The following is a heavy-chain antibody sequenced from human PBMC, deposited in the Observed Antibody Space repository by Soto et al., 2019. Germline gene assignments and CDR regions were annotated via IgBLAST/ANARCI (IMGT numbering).Heavy chain of an antibody. CDR3: ARDRSTYGGGGTGEVKENWFDP. J-gene: IGHJ5*02. Sequence: SETLSLTCSVSGGSISRYYWSWIRQPPGKGLEWIGYAYYSGDTGYNPSLKSRVTMAVDSSKSQVSLKLSSVTAADTAVYYCARDRSTYGGGGTGEVKENWFDPWGQGALVTVSS. D-gene: IGHD2-8*01. CDR1: GGSISRYY. CDR2: AYYSGDT. V-gene: IGHV4-59*01.